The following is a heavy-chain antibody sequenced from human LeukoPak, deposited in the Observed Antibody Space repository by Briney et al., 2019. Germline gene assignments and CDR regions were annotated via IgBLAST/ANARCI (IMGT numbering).Heavy chain of an antibody. D-gene: IGHD3-22*01. CDR1: GFTFSDYY. J-gene: IGHJ4*02. Sequence: PGGSLRLSCAASGFTFSDYYMGWVRQAPGKGLEWVAVISYDGSNNYYADSLKGRLTISRDNSKNTLYLQMNSLRAEDAAVCYCARVLNYYDSSGYYFSYWGQGTLVTVSS. V-gene: IGHV3-30-3*01. CDR3: ARVLNYYDSSGYYFSY. CDR2: ISYDGSNN.